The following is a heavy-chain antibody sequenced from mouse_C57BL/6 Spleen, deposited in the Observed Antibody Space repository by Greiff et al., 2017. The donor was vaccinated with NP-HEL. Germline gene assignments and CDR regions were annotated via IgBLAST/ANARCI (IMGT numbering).Heavy chain of an antibody. CDR1: GYAFSSSW. Sequence: VKLQESGPELVKPGASVKISCKASGYAFSSSWMNWVKQRPGKGLEWIGRIYPGDGDTNYNGKFKGKATLTADKSSSTAYMQLSILTSEDSAVYFCARSGITTVVATDYWGQGTTLTVSS. D-gene: IGHD1-1*01. CDR3: ARSGITTVVATDY. CDR2: IYPGDGDT. V-gene: IGHV1-82*01. J-gene: IGHJ2*01.